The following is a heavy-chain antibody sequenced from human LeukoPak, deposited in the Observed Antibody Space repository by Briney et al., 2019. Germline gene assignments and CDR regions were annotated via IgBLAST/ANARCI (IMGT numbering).Heavy chain of an antibody. Sequence: SVKVSCKASGGAFSSYALSWVRQAPGQGLERMGGIIPLFGTPNYAQKFQGRVTITADISTTTVYMDLNSLRSEDTAVYYCAAMYTVREVIIGDDYWGQGTLVTVSS. CDR3: AAMYTVREVIIGDDY. V-gene: IGHV1-69*06. CDR2: IIPLFGTP. D-gene: IGHD3-10*01. J-gene: IGHJ4*02. CDR1: GGAFSSYA.